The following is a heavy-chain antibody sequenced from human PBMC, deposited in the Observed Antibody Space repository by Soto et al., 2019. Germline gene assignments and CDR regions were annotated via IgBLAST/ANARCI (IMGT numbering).Heavy chain of an antibody. CDR2: INAGNGNT. V-gene: IGHV1-3*01. J-gene: IGHJ4*02. CDR1: GYTFTSYA. CDR3: ARGSSNWAYYFDF. D-gene: IGHD6-13*01. Sequence: ASVKVSCKASGYTFTSYAMHWVRQAPGQRLEWMGWINAGNGNTKYSQKFQGRVTITRDTSASTAYMELSSLRDNDTAVYYCARGSSNWAYYFDFWGQGTLVTVS.